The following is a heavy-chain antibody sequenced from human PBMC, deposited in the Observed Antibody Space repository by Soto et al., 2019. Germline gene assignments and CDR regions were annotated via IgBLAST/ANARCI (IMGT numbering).Heavy chain of an antibody. V-gene: IGHV1-69*13. CDR3: AREGDCSSTSCSFDY. CDR1: GGTFSSYA. D-gene: IGHD2-2*01. Sequence: RASVKVSCKASGGTFSSYAISWVRQAPGQGLEWMGGIIPIFGTANYAQKFQGRVTITADESTSTAYMELSSLRSEDTAVYYCAREGDCSSTSCSFDYWGQGTLVTVSS. CDR2: IIPIFGTA. J-gene: IGHJ4*02.